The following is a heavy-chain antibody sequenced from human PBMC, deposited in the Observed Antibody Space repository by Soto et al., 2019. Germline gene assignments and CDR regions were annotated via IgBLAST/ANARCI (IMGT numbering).Heavy chain of an antibody. CDR3: AKPPPSARWSQFYY. Sequence: GGSLRLSCAASGFTFSSYGMHWVRQAPGKGLEWVAVISYDGSNKYYADFVKGRFTISRDNSKNTLYLQMNSLRAEDTAVDYCAKPPPSARWSQFYYWGQGTLVTVSS. CDR2: ISYDGSNK. V-gene: IGHV3-30*18. D-gene: IGHD3-3*01. CDR1: GFTFSSYG. J-gene: IGHJ4*02.